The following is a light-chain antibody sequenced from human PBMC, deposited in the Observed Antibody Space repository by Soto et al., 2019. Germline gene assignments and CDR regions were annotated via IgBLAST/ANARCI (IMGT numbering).Light chain of an antibody. J-gene: IGKJ1*01. Sequence: ETVLTQSPGTLSLSPGERATLSCRASQSVSSGCLAWFQQKPGQAPRLLIYGASSRATGIPDRFSGSGSGTDFTLTISRLEPEDFAVYYCQQYGISPRTFGQGTRVEIK. V-gene: IGKV3-20*01. CDR3: QQYGISPRT. CDR1: QSVSSGC. CDR2: GAS.